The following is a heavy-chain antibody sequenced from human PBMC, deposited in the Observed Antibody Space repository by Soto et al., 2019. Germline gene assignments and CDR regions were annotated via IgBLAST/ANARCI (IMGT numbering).Heavy chain of an antibody. CDR2: IYPGDSDT. D-gene: IGHD6-19*01. V-gene: IGHV5-51*01. J-gene: IGHJ6*02. CDR1: GYSFTSYW. Sequence: ESLKISCKGSGYSFTSYWIGWVRQMPGKGLEWMGIIYPGDSDTRYSPSFQGQVTISADKSISTAYLQWSSLKASDTAMYYCARPREAGKHYYGVDVWGQGTTVTVSS. CDR3: ARPREAGKHYYGVDV.